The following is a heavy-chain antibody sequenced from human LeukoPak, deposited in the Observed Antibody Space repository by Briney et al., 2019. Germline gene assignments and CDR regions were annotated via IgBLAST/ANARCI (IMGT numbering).Heavy chain of an antibody. J-gene: IGHJ4*02. CDR3: ARQQQLAYCGGDCYGLDY. CDR2: ISYDGSNK. V-gene: IGHV3-30-3*01. Sequence: TGGSLRLSCAASGFTFSSYAMPWVRQAPGKGLEWVAVISYDGSNKYYADSVKGRFTISRDNSKNTLYLQMNSLRAEDTAVYYCARQQQLAYCGGDCYGLDYWGQGTLVTVSS. CDR1: GFTFSSYA. D-gene: IGHD2-21*02.